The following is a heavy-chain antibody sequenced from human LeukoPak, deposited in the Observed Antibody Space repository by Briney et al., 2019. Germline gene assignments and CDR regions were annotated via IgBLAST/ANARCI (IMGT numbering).Heavy chain of an antibody. Sequence: GASVKVSCKASGYTFTGYYLHWVRQAPGQGLEWMGWINPNSGGTNYAQKFQGRVTMTRDTSISTAYMELSRLRSDDTAVYYCARGLAVAGVTFDYWGQGTLVTVSS. J-gene: IGHJ4*02. D-gene: IGHD6-19*01. CDR1: GYTFTGYY. CDR2: INPNSGGT. V-gene: IGHV1-2*02. CDR3: ARGLAVAGVTFDY.